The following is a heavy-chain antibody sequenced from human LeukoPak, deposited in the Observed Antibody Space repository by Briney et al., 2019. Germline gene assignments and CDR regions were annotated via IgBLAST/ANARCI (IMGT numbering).Heavy chain of an antibody. CDR1: GFTFSNAW. D-gene: IGHD2-2*01. J-gene: IGHJ6*04. Sequence: GGSLRLYCAASGFTFSNAWVSWGRQAPGKGLEWVGRIKSKTDGGTTDYAAPVKGRFTISRDDSKNTLCLQMNSLKTDDTAVYYCTTDRLIVVVPAALYGMDVWGKGTTVTVSS. V-gene: IGHV3-15*01. CDR2: IKSKTDGGTT. CDR3: TTDRLIVVVPAALYGMDV.